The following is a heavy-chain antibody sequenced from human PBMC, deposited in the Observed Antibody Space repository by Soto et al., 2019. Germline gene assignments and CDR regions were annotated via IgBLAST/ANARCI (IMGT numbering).Heavy chain of an antibody. CDR2: IHVSGST. J-gene: IGHJ6*02. V-gene: IGHV4-61*01. Sequence: PSETLSLTCTVSGGSVSSGSYQWTWIRRPPGKGLEWIGYIHVSGSTNDNPSLKGRVTMSIDTSKNQFSLKLSSVTAADTAVYYCARDRHGMDVWGQGTKVTVSS. CDR3: ARDRHGMDV. CDR1: GGSVSSGSYQ.